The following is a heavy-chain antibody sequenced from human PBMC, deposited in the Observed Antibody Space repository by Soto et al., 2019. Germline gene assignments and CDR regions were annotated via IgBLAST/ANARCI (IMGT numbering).Heavy chain of an antibody. Sequence: PSETLSLTCTVSGDSINSADYYWSWLRHPPGKGLEWIGYIYYSRSDYYNPALGRRATITIDTSRNQFSLNLMSVTAADTAVYYCARVVQFYDGSGYSFYYFDYWGKGALVTVSS. D-gene: IGHD3-22*01. CDR1: GDSINSADYY. V-gene: IGHV4-30-4*01. J-gene: IGHJ4*02. CDR2: IYYSRSD. CDR3: ARVVQFYDGSGYSFYYFDY.